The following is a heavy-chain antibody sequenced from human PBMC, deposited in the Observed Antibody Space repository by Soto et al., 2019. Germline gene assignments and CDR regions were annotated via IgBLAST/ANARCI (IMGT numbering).Heavy chain of an antibody. CDR2: ISYDVSNK. J-gene: IGHJ4*02. CDR1: GFTFSSYG. V-gene: IGHV3-30*18. Sequence: QVQLVESGGGVVQPGRSLRLSCAASGFTFSSYGMHWFRQAPGKGLEWVAVISYDVSNKYYADSVKGRFTISRDNSKNTLYLQMNSLRAEDTAVYYCAKEPPSRYGDYVRDDYWGQGTLVTVSS. D-gene: IGHD4-17*01. CDR3: AKEPPSRYGDYVRDDY.